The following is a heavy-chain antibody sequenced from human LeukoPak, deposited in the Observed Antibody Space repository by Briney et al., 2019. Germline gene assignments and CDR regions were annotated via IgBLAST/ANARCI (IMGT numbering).Heavy chain of an antibody. Sequence: KSSETLSLTCTVSGGSISSYYWSWIRQPAGKGLEWIGRIYTSGSTNYNPSLKSRVTMSVDTSRNQFSLRLTSVTAADTAVYYCARGDYYDGGGRNWFDPWGQGTLVTVSS. CDR3: ARGDYYDGGGRNWFDP. D-gene: IGHD3-16*01. CDR2: IYTSGST. V-gene: IGHV4-4*07. CDR1: GGSISSYY. J-gene: IGHJ5*02.